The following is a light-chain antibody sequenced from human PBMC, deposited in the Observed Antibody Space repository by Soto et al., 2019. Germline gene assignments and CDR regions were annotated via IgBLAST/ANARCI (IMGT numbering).Light chain of an antibody. CDR1: QDINKW. J-gene: IGKJ4*01. CDR2: TAS. CDR3: QQGKSFPLT. Sequence: DIQMTQSPSSVSASVGDRVTITCRASQDINKWLAWYQQKPGLAPNLVIYTASRLHGGGPSRFSGSASGTDFTLTIRSLQPEDVETYYCQQGKSFPLTFGGGTKVDIK. V-gene: IGKV1-12*01.